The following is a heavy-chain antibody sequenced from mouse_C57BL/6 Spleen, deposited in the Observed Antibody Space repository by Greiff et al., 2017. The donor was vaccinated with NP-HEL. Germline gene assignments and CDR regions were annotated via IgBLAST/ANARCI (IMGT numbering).Heavy chain of an antibody. V-gene: IGHV1-59*01. Sequence: QVQLQQPGAELVRPGTSVKLSCKASGYTFTSDWMHWVKQRPGQGLEWIGVIDPSDSYTNYNQKFKGKATLTVDTSSSTAYMQLSSLTSEDSAVYYCARAYGSSYGYFDVWGTGATVTVAS. D-gene: IGHD1-1*01. CDR3: ARAYGSSYGYFDV. CDR2: IDPSDSYT. CDR1: GYTFTSDW. J-gene: IGHJ1*03.